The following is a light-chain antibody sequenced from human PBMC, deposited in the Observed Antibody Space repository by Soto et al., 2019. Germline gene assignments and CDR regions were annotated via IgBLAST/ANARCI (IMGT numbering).Light chain of an antibody. V-gene: IGKV3D-15*01. CDR3: QQYNSWPLT. Sequence: EIVMTQSPATLSWSLGDRATLSCRASQSVSSDLAWYKLKPGQAPRLVSYDIFTRATGVPTRISGSGSGTEFTLTISSLQSEDFEVYYCQQYNSWPLTFGGGTKVDIK. CDR2: DIF. J-gene: IGKJ4*01. CDR1: QSVSSD.